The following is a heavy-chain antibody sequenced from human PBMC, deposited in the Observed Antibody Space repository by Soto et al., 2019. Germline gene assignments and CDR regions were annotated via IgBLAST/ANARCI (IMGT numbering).Heavy chain of an antibody. CDR3: ARVFCISTSCYDWYYYYGMDV. V-gene: IGHV3-11*01. J-gene: IGHJ6*02. Sequence: QVQLVESGGGLVKPGGSLRLSCAASGFTFSDYYMTWIRQAPGKGLEWVSYISRSGSTIYNADSVKGRFTISRDNAKNSLYLQMNSLRAEDTAVYYCARVFCISTSCYDWYYYYGMDVWGQGTTVTVSS. D-gene: IGHD2-2*01. CDR2: ISRSGSTI. CDR1: GFTFSDYY.